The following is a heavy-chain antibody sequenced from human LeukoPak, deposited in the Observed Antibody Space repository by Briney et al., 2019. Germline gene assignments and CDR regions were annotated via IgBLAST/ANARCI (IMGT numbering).Heavy chain of an antibody. Sequence: GGSLRLSCAASGFTFNNYGMRWVRQAPDKGLEWVALIWYDGTNKYYGDSVKGRFTISRDNSKNTLYLQMNSLRAEDTAVYYCARGRFGELSVATFDIWGQGTMVTVSS. V-gene: IGHV3-33*01. CDR2: IWYDGTNK. CDR3: ARGRFGELSVATFDI. J-gene: IGHJ3*02. D-gene: IGHD3-10*01. CDR1: GFTFNNYG.